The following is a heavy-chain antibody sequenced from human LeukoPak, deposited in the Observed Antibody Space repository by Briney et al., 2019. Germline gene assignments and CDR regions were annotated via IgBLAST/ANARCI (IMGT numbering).Heavy chain of an antibody. CDR3: ASHPTHQLMDV. Sequence: ASVKVSCKASGYTFTSYYMHWVRQAPGQGLEWMGIINPSGGSASYAQKFQGRVTMARDTSTSTVYMELSSLRSEDTAVYYCASHPTHQLMDVWGKGATVTVSS. J-gene: IGHJ6*03. V-gene: IGHV1-46*03. CDR2: INPSGGSA. D-gene: IGHD1-1*01. CDR1: GYTFTSYY.